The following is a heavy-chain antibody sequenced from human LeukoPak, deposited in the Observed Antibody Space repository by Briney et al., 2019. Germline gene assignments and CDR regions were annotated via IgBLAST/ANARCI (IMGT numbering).Heavy chain of an antibody. Sequence: ASVKVSCRASGYSFTAYDINWVGQATGQGLEWIGYINPNTGLTEYAQNFQGRVSLTRDTSITTAYMELNTLTSEDTAVYYCATTLRNNPPWGQGTLITVSS. J-gene: IGHJ5*02. D-gene: IGHD1-14*01. V-gene: IGHV1-8*01. CDR3: ATTLRNNPP. CDR2: INPNTGLT. CDR1: GYSFTAYD.